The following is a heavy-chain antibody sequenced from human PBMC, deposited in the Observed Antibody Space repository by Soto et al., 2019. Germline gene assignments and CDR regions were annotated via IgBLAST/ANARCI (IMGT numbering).Heavy chain of an antibody. CDR3: ASVTFGGVVLAH. V-gene: IGHV4-59*01. CDR1: AASFSKYY. Sequence: SETLSLTCTVSAASFSKYYWTWIRQPPGKGLEWIGYVYFNGNTNYNPSLKRRVSISIDTSKNQISLTLNSMTAADTAVYYCASVTFGGVVLAHWGQGTLVTVSS. CDR2: VYFNGNT. J-gene: IGHJ4*02. D-gene: IGHD3-16*01.